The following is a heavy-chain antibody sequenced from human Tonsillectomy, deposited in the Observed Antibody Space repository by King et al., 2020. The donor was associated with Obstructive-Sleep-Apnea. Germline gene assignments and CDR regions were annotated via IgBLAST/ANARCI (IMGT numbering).Heavy chain of an antibody. CDR2: IYYSGST. D-gene: IGHD6-13*01. CDR1: GGSISSYY. Sequence: VQLQESGPGLVKPSETLSLTCTVSGGSISSYYWSWIRQPPGKGLEWIGYIYYSGSTNYNPSLKSRVTISVDTSKNQFSLKLSSVTAADTAVYYCARSGSSWYLSTGGLFDYWGQGTLVTVSS. CDR3: ARSGSSWYLSTGGLFDY. J-gene: IGHJ4*02. V-gene: IGHV4-59*08.